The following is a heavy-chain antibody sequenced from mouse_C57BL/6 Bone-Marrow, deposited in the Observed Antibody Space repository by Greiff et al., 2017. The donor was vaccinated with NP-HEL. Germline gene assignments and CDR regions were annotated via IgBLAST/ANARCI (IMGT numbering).Heavy chain of an antibody. Sequence: QVQLKQSGPGLVAPSHCLSITCTVSGFSLTSYAISWVRQPPGKGLEWLGVIWTGGGTNYNSAPKSRLSISKDNSKSQVFLKMNSLQTDDTARYYCGLRRGYAMDYWGQGTSVTVSS. V-gene: IGHV2-9-1*01. CDR3: GLRRGYAMDY. J-gene: IGHJ4*01. CDR2: IWTGGGT. CDR1: GFSLTSYA. D-gene: IGHD2-4*01.